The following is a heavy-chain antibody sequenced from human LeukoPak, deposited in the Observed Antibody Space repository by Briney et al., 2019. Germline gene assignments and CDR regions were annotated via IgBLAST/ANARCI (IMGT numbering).Heavy chain of an antibody. D-gene: IGHD5-18*01. CDR1: GYIFTSYW. CDR2: IYPGDSDT. CDR3: ARPRYSYAMYYFDY. J-gene: IGHJ4*02. V-gene: IGHV5-51*01. Sequence: GASLQISCKGSGYIFTSYWIGWVRQMPGEGLEWIGIIYPGDSDTRYSPSFQGQVTISADKSISTAYLQWSSLKASDTAMYYCARPRYSYAMYYFDYWGQGTLVTVSS.